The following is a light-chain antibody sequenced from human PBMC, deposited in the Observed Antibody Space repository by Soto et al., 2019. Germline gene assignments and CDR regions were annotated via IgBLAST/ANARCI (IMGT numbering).Light chain of an antibody. V-gene: IGLV2-14*01. CDR2: DGS. CDR3: SSYTSSGTHVV. Sequence: QSALTQPASVSGSPGQSITISCTGTSSDVCGYHYVSWYQQYPGKAPKLMIYDGSNRPSGVSNRFSGSKSGNTASLTISGLQAEDEADYYCSSYTSSGTHVVFGGGTKLTVL. CDR1: SSDVCGYHY. J-gene: IGLJ2*01.